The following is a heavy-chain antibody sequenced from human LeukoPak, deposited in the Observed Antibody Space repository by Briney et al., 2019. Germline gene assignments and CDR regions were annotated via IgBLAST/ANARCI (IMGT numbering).Heavy chain of an antibody. CDR2: MNPNSGNT. CDR3: AREIGVRGVIQATSELDAFDI. J-gene: IGHJ3*02. CDR1: GYTFTSYD. Sequence: GASVKVSCKASGYTFTSYDINWVRQATGQGREWRGGMNPNSGNTGYAQKFQGRVTMTRNTSISTAYMELSSLRSEDTAVYYCAREIGVRGVIQATSELDAFDIWGQGTMVTVSS. D-gene: IGHD3-10*01. V-gene: IGHV1-8*01.